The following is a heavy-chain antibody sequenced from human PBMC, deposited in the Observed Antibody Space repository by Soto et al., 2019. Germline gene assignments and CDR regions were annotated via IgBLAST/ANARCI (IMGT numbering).Heavy chain of an antibody. CDR3: ARGVGCSSTSCYVGCDYYYYMDV. CDR2: INWNGGST. D-gene: IGHD2-2*01. V-gene: IGHV3-20*01. Sequence: DVQLVESGGGVVRPGGSLRLSCAASGFTFDDYGMSWVRQAPGKGLEWVSGINWNGGSTGYADSVKGRFTISRDNAKNSLYLQMNSLRAEDTALYHCARGVGCSSTSCYVGCDYYYYMDVWGKGTTVTVSS. J-gene: IGHJ6*03. CDR1: GFTFDDYG.